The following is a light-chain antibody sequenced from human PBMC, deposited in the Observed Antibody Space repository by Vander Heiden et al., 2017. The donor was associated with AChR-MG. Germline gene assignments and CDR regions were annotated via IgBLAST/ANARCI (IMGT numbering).Light chain of an antibody. V-gene: IGLV3-1*01. CDR1: KVGDRD. Sequence: SYELTQPPSVSVSPGQTASTTCSGDKVGDRDACWHQKTPGPPPVLVCDQDSKRPSGIHERFGASNAGTTATTTISGTQAVDEEYYYCQAYDRSSHVVFGGGTKLTVL. J-gene: IGLJ2*01. CDR2: QDS. CDR3: QAYDRSSHVV.